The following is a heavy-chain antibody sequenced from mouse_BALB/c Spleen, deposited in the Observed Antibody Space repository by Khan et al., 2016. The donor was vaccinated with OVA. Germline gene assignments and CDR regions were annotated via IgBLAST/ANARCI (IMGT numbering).Heavy chain of an antibody. V-gene: IGHV1-77*01. CDR2: INPGSGNS. CDR3: AREWGAAFAY. CDR1: GYTFTDYY. Sequence: VQLQQSGAELARPGASVKLSCKASGYTFTDYYIYWVKQRTGQGLEWIGEINPGSGNSYYNEKFKGQATLTADKSSNTAFVQLSSMASDDSAVYVCAREWGAAFAYWGQGTLVTVSA. J-gene: IGHJ3*01.